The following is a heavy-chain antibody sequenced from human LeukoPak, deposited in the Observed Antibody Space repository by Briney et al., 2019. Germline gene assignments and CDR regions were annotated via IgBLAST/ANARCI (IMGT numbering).Heavy chain of an antibody. CDR3: ARGTGAPNYLDY. Sequence: GASVKVSCKASGYTFTGYYIHRVRQAPGQGLEWMAWINPNGGGTNYAQKFQGRVAVTRDSSISTAYMELSGLTSDDTAVFYCARGTGAPNYLDYWGQGTLVTVSS. V-gene: IGHV1-2*02. CDR1: GYTFTGYY. D-gene: IGHD7-27*01. J-gene: IGHJ4*02. CDR2: INPNGGGT.